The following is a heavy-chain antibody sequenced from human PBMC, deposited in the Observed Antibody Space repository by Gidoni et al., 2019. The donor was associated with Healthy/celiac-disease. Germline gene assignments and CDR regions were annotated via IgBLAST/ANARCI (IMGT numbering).Heavy chain of an antibody. D-gene: IGHD3-22*01. J-gene: IGHJ4*02. CDR3: AKDIAYDSSGTIDS. Sequence: EVQLVESGGGWVQPGRSLRLSCAASGFTFDDYAIPWVRQAPGQGLEWVSCISWTSGSIGYAASVMGRFAISSDNATNSLYFQMNSLRAADTALYYCAKDIAYDSSGTIDSWGQGTLVTVSS. CDR2: ISWTSGSI. V-gene: IGHV3-9*01. CDR1: GFTFDDYA.